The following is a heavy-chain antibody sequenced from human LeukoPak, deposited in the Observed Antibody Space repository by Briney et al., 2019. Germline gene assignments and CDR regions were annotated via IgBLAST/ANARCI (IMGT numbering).Heavy chain of an antibody. CDR2: INPNSGGT. CDR3: ARVPMSGDDSDYFDY. CDR1: GYTFTGYY. D-gene: IGHD4-17*01. J-gene: IGHJ4*02. V-gene: IGHV1-2*02. Sequence: GASVKVSCKASGYTFTGYYMHWVRQAPGQGLEWMGWINPNSGGTNYAQKFQGRVTMTRDTSISTAYMELSRLRSDDTAVYYCARVPMSGDDSDYFDYWGQGTLVTVSS.